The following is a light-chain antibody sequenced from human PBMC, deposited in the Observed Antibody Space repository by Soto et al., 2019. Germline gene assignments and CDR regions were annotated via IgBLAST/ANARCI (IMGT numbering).Light chain of an antibody. CDR1: QGITNY. CDR3: QQYHSYWT. J-gene: IGKJ1*01. Sequence: DIQMTQSPSTLSATAGDRVTLTCRASQGITNYLAWYQQKPGKAPKLLIYAASTLQSGVPSRFSGSGSGTDFTLTISSLQTDDFSTYYCQQYHSYWTFGQGTKVDIK. CDR2: AAS. V-gene: IGKV1-16*01.